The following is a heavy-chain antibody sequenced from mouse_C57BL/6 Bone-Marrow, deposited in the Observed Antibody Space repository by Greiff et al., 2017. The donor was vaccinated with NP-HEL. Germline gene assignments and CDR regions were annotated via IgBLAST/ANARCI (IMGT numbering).Heavy chain of an antibody. CDR2: IDPSDSYT. D-gene: IGHD1-1*01. CDR1: GYTFTSYW. Sequence: VKLQQPGAELVMPGASVKLSCKASGYTFTSYWMHWVKQRPGQGLEWIGEIDPSDSYTNYNQKFKGKSTLTVDKSSSTAYMQLSSLTSEDSAVYYCARRYYGSSYAWFAYWGQGTLVTVSA. J-gene: IGHJ3*01. V-gene: IGHV1-69*01. CDR3: ARRYYGSSYAWFAY.